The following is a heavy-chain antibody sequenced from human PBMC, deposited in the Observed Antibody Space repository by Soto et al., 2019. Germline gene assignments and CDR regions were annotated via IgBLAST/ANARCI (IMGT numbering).Heavy chain of an antibody. CDR1: GYTFTIYD. Sequence: QVPLVQSGAEVKKPRASVKVSCKTSGYTFTIYDINWVRQAAGQGLEWMGWMNPNNGNTGYVQQFQRRVTMTRDTSISSAYLELSSLRSQATAVYYCAKNPEKSGDSEFWGQGSLVTV. CDR2: MNPNNGNT. J-gene: IGHJ4*02. D-gene: IGHD7-27*01. V-gene: IGHV1-8*01. CDR3: AKNPEKSGDSEF.